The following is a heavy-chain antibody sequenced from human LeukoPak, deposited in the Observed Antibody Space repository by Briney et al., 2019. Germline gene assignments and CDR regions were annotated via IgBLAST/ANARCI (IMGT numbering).Heavy chain of an antibody. CDR2: INHSGST. Sequence: SETLSLTCAVYGGSFSGYYWSWIRQPPGKGLEWIGEINHSGSTNYNPSLKSRVTISVDTSKNQFSLKLSSVTAADTAVYYCATGTLGYCSSTSCHAFDYWGQGTLVTVSS. V-gene: IGHV4-34*01. CDR1: GGSFSGYY. CDR3: ATGTLGYCSSTSCHAFDY. D-gene: IGHD2-2*01. J-gene: IGHJ4*02.